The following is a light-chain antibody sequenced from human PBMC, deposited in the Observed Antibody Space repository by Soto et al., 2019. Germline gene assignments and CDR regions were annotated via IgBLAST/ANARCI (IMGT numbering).Light chain of an antibody. CDR2: GAS. CDR1: QSVSSSY. Sequence: EIVLTQSPGTLSLSPGERATLSCRASQSVSSSYLAWYQQKPGQAPRLLIYGASSRATGIPDRFSGSGSGTDLTLTISRLEPEDFAVYYCKQYGSATWTFGQGTKVDIK. V-gene: IGKV3-20*01. CDR3: KQYGSATWT. J-gene: IGKJ1*01.